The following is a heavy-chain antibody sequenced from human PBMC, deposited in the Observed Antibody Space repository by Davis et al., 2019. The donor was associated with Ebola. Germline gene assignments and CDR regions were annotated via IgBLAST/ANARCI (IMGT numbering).Heavy chain of an antibody. J-gene: IGHJ4*02. V-gene: IGHV5-51*01. CDR2: IYPGDSDT. Sequence: PGGSLRLSCKGSGYSFTSYWIGWVRQMPGKGLEWMGIIYPGDSDTRYSPSFQGQVTISADKSISTAYLQWSSLKASDTAMYYCARWAGENVLLWFGELTYYVDYWGQGTLVTVSS. CDR3: ARWAGENVLLWFGELTYYVDY. D-gene: IGHD3-10*01. CDR1: GYSFTSYW.